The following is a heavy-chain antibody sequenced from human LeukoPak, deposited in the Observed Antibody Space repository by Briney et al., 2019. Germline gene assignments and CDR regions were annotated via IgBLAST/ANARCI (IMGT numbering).Heavy chain of an antibody. V-gene: IGHV1-69*05. CDR1: GGTFSSYA. CDR3: ASDSSSALTRRFDP. CDR2: IIPIFGTA. D-gene: IGHD6-6*01. J-gene: IGHJ5*02. Sequence: SVKVSCKASGGTFSSYAISWVRQAPGQGLEWMGGIIPIFGTANYAQKFQGRVTITTDESTSTAYMELSSLRSEDTAVYYCASDSSSALTRRFDPWGQGTLVTVSS.